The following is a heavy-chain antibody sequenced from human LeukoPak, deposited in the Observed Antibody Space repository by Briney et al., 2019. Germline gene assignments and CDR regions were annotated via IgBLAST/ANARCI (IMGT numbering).Heavy chain of an antibody. CDR3: ARDGGYSYGLYNYYYYGMDV. CDR1: GGSISSYY. J-gene: IGHJ6*02. V-gene: IGHV4-59*01. CDR2: IYYSGST. D-gene: IGHD5-18*01. Sequence: SETLSLTCTVSGGSISSYYWSWIRQPPGKGLEWIGYIYYSGSTNYNPSLKSRVTISVDTSKNQFSLKLSSVTAADTAVYYCARDGGYSYGLYNYYYYGMDVSGQGTTVTVSS.